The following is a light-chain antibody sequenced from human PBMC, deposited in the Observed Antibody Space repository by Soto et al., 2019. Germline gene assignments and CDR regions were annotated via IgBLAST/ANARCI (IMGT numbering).Light chain of an antibody. J-gene: IGKJ1*01. Sequence: EIVWTQSPGTLSLSPGERATLSCRASQSVSSSYLAWYQQKPGQAPRLLIYGASSRATGIPDRFSGSGAGKDFTLTSSRLEQEDFEVYYCQQYGSSLWTFGQGTKGEIK. CDR2: GAS. CDR3: QQYGSSLWT. V-gene: IGKV3-20*01. CDR1: QSVSSSY.